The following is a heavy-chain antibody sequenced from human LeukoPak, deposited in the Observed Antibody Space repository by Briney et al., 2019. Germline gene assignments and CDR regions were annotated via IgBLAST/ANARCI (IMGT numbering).Heavy chain of an antibody. D-gene: IGHD3-10*01. V-gene: IGHV3-9*01. CDR3: AKATNLWFGELGFDY. Sequence: GRSLRLSCAASGFTFDDYAMHWVRQAPGKGLEWVSGISWNSGSIGYADSVKGRFTISRDNAKNSLYLQMNGLRAEDTALYYCAKATNLWFGELGFDYWGQGTLVTVSS. CDR1: GFTFDDYA. CDR2: ISWNSGSI. J-gene: IGHJ4*02.